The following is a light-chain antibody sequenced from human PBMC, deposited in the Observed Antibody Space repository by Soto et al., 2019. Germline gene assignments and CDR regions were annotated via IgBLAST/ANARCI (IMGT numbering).Light chain of an antibody. V-gene: IGLV2-8*01. Sequence: QSALAQPPSASGSPGQSVTISCTGTSSDVGFYNYVSWYQQHPGKAPKLLIYDVTKRPSGVPDRFSGSKSGNTASLTVSGLQAEDEALYYCTSYAGSENLGVFGGGTKVTVL. CDR2: DVT. J-gene: IGLJ2*01. CDR1: SSDVGFYNY. CDR3: TSYAGSENLGV.